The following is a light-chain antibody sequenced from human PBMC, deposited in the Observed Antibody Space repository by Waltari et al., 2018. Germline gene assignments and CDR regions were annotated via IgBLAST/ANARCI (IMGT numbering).Light chain of an antibody. CDR3: QQYYSTPRT. J-gene: IGKJ1*01. CDR2: WAS. CDR1: QSVLFSSNNKNY. Sequence: DIVMTQSPDSLAVSLGERATINCKSSQSVLFSSNNKNYLAWYQQKPGQPPKLLIYWASTREFGVPDRFSGNGSGTEFTLTISSLQAEDVAVYFCQQYYSTPRTFGQGTKVEIK. V-gene: IGKV4-1*01.